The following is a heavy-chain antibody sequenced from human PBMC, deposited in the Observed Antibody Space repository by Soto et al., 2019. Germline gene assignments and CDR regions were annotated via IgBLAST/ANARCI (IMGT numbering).Heavy chain of an antibody. J-gene: IGHJ4*02. CDR2: IWYDGSQK. V-gene: IGHV3-33*01. CDR3: ARQYQYGANFHFHX. D-gene: IGHD4-17*01. CDR1: GFTFSNFG. Sequence: WGSLRLSCAASGFTFSNFGMHWVRQAPDKGLEWVAVIWYDGSQKYYADSVKGRFTISRDNSKNTLYLQMNSLRVDDTAVYYCARQYQYGANFHFHXWGQGTLVTVSX.